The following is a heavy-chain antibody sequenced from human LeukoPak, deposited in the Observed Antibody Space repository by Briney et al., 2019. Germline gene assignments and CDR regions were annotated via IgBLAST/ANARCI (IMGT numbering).Heavy chain of an antibody. J-gene: IGHJ4*02. V-gene: IGHV4-59*01. CDR2: IYYSGST. CDR1: GGSINSYY. Sequence: SETLSLTCTVSGGSINSYYWSWIRQPPGKGLEWIGYIYYSGSTNYNPSLKSRVTISVDTSKNQFSLKLSSVTAADTAVYYCARSTNYYDSSGIDYWGQGTLVTVSS. CDR3: ARSTNYYDSSGIDY. D-gene: IGHD3-22*01.